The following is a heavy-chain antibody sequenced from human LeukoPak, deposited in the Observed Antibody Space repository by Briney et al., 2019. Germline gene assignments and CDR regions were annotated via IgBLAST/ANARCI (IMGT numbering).Heavy chain of an antibody. Sequence: GGPRRLSCAASGFTFSYYAMHWVGQAPGRGLEWVAVISYDGSNKYYADPVKGRFTISRDNSKNTLYLQMNSLRAEDTAVYYCARDIRFGSYYFDYWGQGTLVTVSS. J-gene: IGHJ4*02. CDR1: GFTFSYYA. D-gene: IGHD3-10*01. V-gene: IGHV3-30-3*01. CDR2: ISYDGSNK. CDR3: ARDIRFGSYYFDY.